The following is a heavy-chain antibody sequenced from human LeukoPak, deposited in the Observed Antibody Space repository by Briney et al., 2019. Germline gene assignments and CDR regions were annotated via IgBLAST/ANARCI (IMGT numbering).Heavy chain of an antibody. CDR1: GSTFSSYE. J-gene: IGHJ4*02. CDR2: IYYSGST. CDR3: ARLRDEGYSYGSLDY. D-gene: IGHD5-18*01. Sequence: PGGSLRLSCEASGSTFSSYEMNWVRQAPGKGLEWIGSIYYSGSTDYNPILKSRVTISVDTSKKQLSLKLRSVTAADTAVYYCARLRDEGYSYGSLDYWGQGTLVTVSS. V-gene: IGHV4-59*05.